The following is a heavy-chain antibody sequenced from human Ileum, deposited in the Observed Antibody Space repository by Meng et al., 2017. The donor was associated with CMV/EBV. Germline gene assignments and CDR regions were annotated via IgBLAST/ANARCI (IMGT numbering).Heavy chain of an antibody. V-gene: IGHV4-4*07. D-gene: IGHD3-10*01. CDR1: GCSLTSSY. J-gene: IGHJ5*02. Sequence: EWGPTRRTPAEPLSHTRHVTGCSLTSSYWTRIRQPAGKGLEWIGRMHPTGTTDDNPSLRSRVSMSLDKSKNQFSLKLTSVTAADTAVYYCARAAARGVPVDLWGQGTLVTVSS. CDR3: ARAAARGVPVDL. CDR2: MHPTGTT.